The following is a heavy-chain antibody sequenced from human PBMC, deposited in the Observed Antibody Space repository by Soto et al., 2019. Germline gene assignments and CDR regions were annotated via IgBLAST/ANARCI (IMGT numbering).Heavy chain of an antibody. D-gene: IGHD3-3*02. J-gene: IGHJ4*02. CDR1: GYTFTSYS. CDR3: PRDLAGPFDY. CDR2: INPSGGST. V-gene: IGHV1-46*03. Sequence: QVQLVQSGPDVKKPGASVKLSCKASGYTFTSYSVHWVRQAPGQGLEWMVMINPSGGSTRYAQKFQGRVTMTRDTSTSTVYMELSSLRAEEDTAVYYYPRDLAGPFDYWGQGTLVTVSS.